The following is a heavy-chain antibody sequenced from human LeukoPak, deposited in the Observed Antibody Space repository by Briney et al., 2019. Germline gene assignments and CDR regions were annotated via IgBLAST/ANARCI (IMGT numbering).Heavy chain of an antibody. CDR2: ISWNSGSI. V-gene: IGHV3-9*01. Sequence: SGGSLRLSCAASGFTFDDYAMNWVRQAPGKGLEWVSGISWNSGSIGYADSVKGRFTISRDNAKNSLYLQMNSLRAEDTALYYCAKDMGGRDGYNHYYYYYMDVWGKGTTVTVSS. CDR3: AKDMGGRDGYNHYYYYYMDV. J-gene: IGHJ6*03. D-gene: IGHD5-24*01. CDR1: GFTFDDYA.